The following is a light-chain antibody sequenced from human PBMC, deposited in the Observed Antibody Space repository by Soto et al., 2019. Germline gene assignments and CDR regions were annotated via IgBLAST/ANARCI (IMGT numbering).Light chain of an antibody. J-gene: IGLJ3*02. CDR2: DVS. CDR1: SSDIGGYNY. V-gene: IGLV2-14*01. Sequence: QSALTQPASVSGSPGQSITISCTGTSSDIGGYNYVSWYQQHPGKAPKLMIYDVSNRPSGVSNRFSGSKSGNTASLTISGLQAEDEADYYCSSSRSSCPRVFGGGTKLTVL. CDR3: SSSRSSCPRV.